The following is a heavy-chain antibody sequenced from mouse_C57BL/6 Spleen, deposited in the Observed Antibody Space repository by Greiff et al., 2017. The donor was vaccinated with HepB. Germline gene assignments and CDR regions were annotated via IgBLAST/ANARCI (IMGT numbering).Heavy chain of an antibody. Sequence: VQLQQSGPGLVAPSQSLSITCTVSGFSLTSYAISWVRQPPGKGLEWLGVIWTGGGTNYNSALKSRLSISKDNSKSQVFLKMNSLQTDDTARYYCARNYGGSSYDYAMDYWGQGTSVTVSS. CDR3: ARNYGGSSYDYAMDY. D-gene: IGHD1-1*01. J-gene: IGHJ4*01. CDR1: GFSLTSYA. V-gene: IGHV2-9-1*01. CDR2: IWTGGGT.